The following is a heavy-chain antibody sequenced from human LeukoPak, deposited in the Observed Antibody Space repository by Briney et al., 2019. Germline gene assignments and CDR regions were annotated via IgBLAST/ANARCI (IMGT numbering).Heavy chain of an antibody. D-gene: IGHD6-19*01. Sequence: PSETLSLTCTVSGGSISSSSYYWGWIRQPPGKGLEWIGSIYYSGSTYYNPSLKSRVTISVDTSKNQFSLKLSSVTAADTAVYYCARHAGSGWYGADYWGQGTLVTVSS. V-gene: IGHV4-39*01. J-gene: IGHJ4*02. CDR2: IYYSGST. CDR1: GGSISSSSYY. CDR3: ARHAGSGWYGADY.